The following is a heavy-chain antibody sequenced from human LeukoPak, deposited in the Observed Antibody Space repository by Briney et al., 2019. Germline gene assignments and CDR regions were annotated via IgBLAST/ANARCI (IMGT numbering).Heavy chain of an antibody. Sequence: SETLSLTCTVSGGSISSYYWRWIRQPAGKGLEWIGRIYTSGSINYNPSLKSRVTMSVDTSKNQFSLKLSSVTAADTAVYYCARDLGEVDSPFDYWGQGTLVSVSS. D-gene: IGHD5-12*01. J-gene: IGHJ4*02. CDR2: IYTSGSI. CDR1: GGSISSYY. CDR3: ARDLGEVDSPFDY. V-gene: IGHV4-4*07.